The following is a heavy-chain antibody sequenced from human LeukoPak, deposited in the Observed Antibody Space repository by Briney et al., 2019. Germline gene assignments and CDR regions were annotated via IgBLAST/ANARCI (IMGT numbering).Heavy chain of an antibody. V-gene: IGHV4-34*01. CDR2: INHSVST. J-gene: IGHJ6*02. D-gene: IGHD2-2*01. Sequence: SETLSLTCAVYGGSFSGYYWSWIRQPPGKGLEWSGEINHSVSTNYNPSLKSRVTISVDTSKNQFSLKLSSVTAADTAVYHCAAQKYCSSTSCYGMDVWGQGTTVTVSS. CDR1: GGSFSGYY. CDR3: AAQKYCSSTSCYGMDV.